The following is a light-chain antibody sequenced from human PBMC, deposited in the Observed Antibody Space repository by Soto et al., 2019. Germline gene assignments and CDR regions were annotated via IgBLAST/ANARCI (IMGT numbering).Light chain of an antibody. CDR1: SSDVGGYNY. Sequence: QSALTQPRSVSGSPGQSVTISCTGTSSDVGGYNYVSWYQQHPGKAPKLMIYDVSKRPSGVPDRFSGSKSGNTASLTISGLQAEDEADYYCCSYAGSPYVVFGGGTKVTV. CDR2: DVS. V-gene: IGLV2-11*01. CDR3: CSYAGSPYVV. J-gene: IGLJ2*01.